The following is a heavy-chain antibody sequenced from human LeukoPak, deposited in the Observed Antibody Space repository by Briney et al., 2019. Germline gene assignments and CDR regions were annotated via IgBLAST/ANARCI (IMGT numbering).Heavy chain of an antibody. J-gene: IGHJ4*02. D-gene: IGHD3-16*01. CDR1: GYTFTVYS. V-gene: IGHV7-4-1*02. CDR2: ITTSTGKP. CDR3: ARDASMINFDY. Sequence: ASVKVSCKASGYTFTVYSINWLRQAPGQGLEWMGWITTSTGKPTYAQGFTGRFVFSSDTSVSTTYLHINSLKAEDTAVYYCARDASMINFDYWGQGSLVTVSS.